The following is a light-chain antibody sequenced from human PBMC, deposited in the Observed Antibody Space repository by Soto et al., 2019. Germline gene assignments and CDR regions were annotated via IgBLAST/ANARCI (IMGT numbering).Light chain of an antibody. CDR1: QSLLHSNGYNY. CDR3: MQARHLFT. V-gene: IGKV2-28*01. J-gene: IGKJ3*01. Sequence: DIVMTQSPLSLPVTPGEPASISCRSSQSLLHSNGYNYLDWYLQKPGQSPQLLVYLGSNRASGVPDRFSGSGSGTDITLKISRVEAEDVGGYYCMQARHLFTFGPGTKVDIK. CDR2: LGS.